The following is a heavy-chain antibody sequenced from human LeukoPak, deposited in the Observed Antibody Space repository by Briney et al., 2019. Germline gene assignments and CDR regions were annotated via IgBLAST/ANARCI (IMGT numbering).Heavy chain of an antibody. D-gene: IGHD3-10*01. CDR3: ARGGKNAFDS. CDR1: GFTSSTYT. Sequence: GGSLRLSCAASGFTSSTYTMNWVRQAPGKGLEWVSSISSTSTYIYYADSVKGRFTISRDNAETSLYLQMNSLRGEDAAVYYCARGGKNAFDSWGQGTMVTVSS. CDR2: ISSTSTYI. J-gene: IGHJ3*02. V-gene: IGHV3-21*01.